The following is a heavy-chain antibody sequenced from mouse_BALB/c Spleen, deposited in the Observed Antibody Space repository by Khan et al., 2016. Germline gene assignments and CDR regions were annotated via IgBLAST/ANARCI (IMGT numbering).Heavy chain of an antibody. J-gene: IGHJ1*01. CDR1: GYTFTNYG. Sequence: QIQLVQSGPELKKPGKTVKISCKASGYTFTNYGMNWVKQAPGKGLKWMGWINTYSGESTYADDFKGRFAFSLETSANPAYLQINNLKNEDTATYFCARYRYYYGSSRYFDVWGGDHGHRLL. D-gene: IGHD1-1*01. CDR3: ARYRYYYGSSRYFDV. V-gene: IGHV9-3-1*01. CDR2: INTYSGES.